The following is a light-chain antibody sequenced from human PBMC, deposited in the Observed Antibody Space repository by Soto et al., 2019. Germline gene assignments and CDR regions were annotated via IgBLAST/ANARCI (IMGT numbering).Light chain of an antibody. Sequence: EFVLTQSPATLSLSPGERATLSCRASQSVSSYLAWYQQKPGQAPRLLIYDASNRATGIPARFSGTGSGTDFTLTINNLEPEDFAVYYCQQYGSSGTFGQGTKVEIK. CDR2: DAS. J-gene: IGKJ1*01. V-gene: IGKV3-11*01. CDR3: QQYGSSGT. CDR1: QSVSSY.